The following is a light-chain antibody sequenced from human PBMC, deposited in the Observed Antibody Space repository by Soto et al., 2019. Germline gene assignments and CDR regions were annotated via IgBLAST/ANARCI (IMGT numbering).Light chain of an antibody. Sequence: DIKRTQSTSTLSASVVDRVTITCRASQSIRSWLAWYQQKPGKAPNLLIYQASNLKSGVPSRFSGNGSGTEYTLTISSLQTDDFANYYCQQYNSYPWTFGKGTKVEIK. CDR3: QQYNSYPWT. CDR1: QSIRSW. CDR2: QAS. J-gene: IGKJ1*01. V-gene: IGKV1-5*03.